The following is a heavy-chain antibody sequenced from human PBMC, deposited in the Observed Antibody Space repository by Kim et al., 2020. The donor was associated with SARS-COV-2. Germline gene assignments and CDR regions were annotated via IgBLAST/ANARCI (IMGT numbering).Heavy chain of an antibody. CDR3: AKDISPDRYSSSRNGMDV. Sequence: KGRFTIARDNAQNSLYLQMNSLRAEDTALYYCAKDISPDRYSSSRNGMDVWGQGTTVTVSS. D-gene: IGHD6-13*01. V-gene: IGHV3-9*01. J-gene: IGHJ6*02.